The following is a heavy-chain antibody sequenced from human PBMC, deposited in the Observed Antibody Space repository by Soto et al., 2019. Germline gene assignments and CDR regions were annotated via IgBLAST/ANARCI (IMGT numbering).Heavy chain of an antibody. Sequence: QVQLVQSGAEVKKPGSSVKVSCKASGGTFSSYAISWVRQAPGQGLEWMGGIIPIFGTANYAQKFQGRVTITADESTSTAYMELSSLRSEDTAVYYCARGGYCSGGSCYEGGMDVWGLGTTVTVSS. CDR1: GGTFSSYA. J-gene: IGHJ6*02. CDR3: ARGGYCSGGSCYEGGMDV. V-gene: IGHV1-69*12. CDR2: IIPIFGTA. D-gene: IGHD2-15*01.